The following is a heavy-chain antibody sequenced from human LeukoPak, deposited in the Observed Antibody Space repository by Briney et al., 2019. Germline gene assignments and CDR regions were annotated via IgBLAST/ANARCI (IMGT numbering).Heavy chain of an antibody. CDR1: GFTFSDYY. D-gene: IGHD5-12*01. V-gene: IGHV3-11*04. Sequence: PGGSLRLSCAASGFTFSDYYMSWIRQAPGKGLEWVSHLRYTGETFYADSVKGRFTISRDNVRNSLYLQMNSLRAEDTAMYYCARDAGNSGYGCDLWGQGTLVTVSS. J-gene: IGHJ5*02. CDR3: ARDAGNSGYGCDL. CDR2: LRYTGET.